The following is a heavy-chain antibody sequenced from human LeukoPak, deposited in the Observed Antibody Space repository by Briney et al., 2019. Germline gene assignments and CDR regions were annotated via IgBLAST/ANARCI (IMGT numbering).Heavy chain of an antibody. CDR2: IGIDSGNT. CDR1: GFTFNDYS. D-gene: IGHD5-24*01. V-gene: IGHV3-48*01. J-gene: IGHJ4*02. Sequence: GGSLRLSCAASGFTFNDYSMNWVRQAPGKGLEWISYIGIDSGNTNYADSVKGRFTISGDKAKNSLYLQMNSLRVEDTAVYYCARDYKYAFDNWGQGTPVTVSS. CDR3: ARDYKYAFDN.